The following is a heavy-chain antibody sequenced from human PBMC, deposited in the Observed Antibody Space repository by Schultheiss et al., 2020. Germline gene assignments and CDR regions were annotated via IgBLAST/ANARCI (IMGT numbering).Heavy chain of an antibody. CDR2: ISGSGDNA. V-gene: IGHV3-23*01. Sequence: GGSLRLSCAASGLIFSSFAMSWVRQAPGKGLEWVSGISGSGDNAHYADSVKGRFAISRDNAKNTLYLQMNSLRAEDTAVYYCARDEEMATIPFDYWGQGTLVTVSS. CDR1: GLIFSSFA. CDR3: ARDEEMATIPFDY. J-gene: IGHJ4*02. D-gene: IGHD5-24*01.